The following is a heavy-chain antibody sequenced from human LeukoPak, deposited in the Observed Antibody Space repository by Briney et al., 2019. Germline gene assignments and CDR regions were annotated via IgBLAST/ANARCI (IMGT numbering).Heavy chain of an antibody. CDR2: IPDIGSI. V-gene: IGHV4-59*08. J-gene: IGHJ4*02. CDR3: AGHHPRNTVDF. CDR1: GGSISSYY. D-gene: IGHD2/OR15-2a*01. Sequence: ETLSLTCTVSGGSISSYYWSWLRQPPGKGLEWIAYIPDIGSINYNPSLKSRVTISLDTSKSQFSLKLSSVTAADTAVYYCAGHHPRNTVDFWGQGTLVTVSS.